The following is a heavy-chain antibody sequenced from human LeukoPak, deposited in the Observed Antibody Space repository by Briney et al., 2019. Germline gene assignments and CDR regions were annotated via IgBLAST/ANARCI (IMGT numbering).Heavy chain of an antibody. CDR1: GFTFPGYY. J-gene: IGHJ4*02. Sequence: ASVNVSCKASGFTFPGYYMHWLRPAPGQGVEWMGWINPNSGSTNYAQKFQGRVSMTRDSSISTAYMDLSDLRSDDTAVYSCARGRNIEMTTMSGGSDYWGQGTLVTVSS. CDR3: ARGRNIEMTTMSGGSDY. V-gene: IGHV1-2*02. D-gene: IGHD5-24*01. CDR2: INPNSGST.